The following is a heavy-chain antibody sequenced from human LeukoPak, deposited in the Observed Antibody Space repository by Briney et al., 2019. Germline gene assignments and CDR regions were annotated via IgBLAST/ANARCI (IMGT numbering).Heavy chain of an antibody. CDR1: GGSISSSSYY. V-gene: IGHV4-39*01. CDR3: ASLGVVTAMGGLYFDY. Sequence: PSETLSLTCTVSGGSISSSSYYWGWIRQPPGKGLEWIGNIYYTGSTYYNPSLMSRGTISIDTSKNQFSLNLSPVTAADTAVYYCASLGVVTAMGGLYFDYWGQGTLVTVSS. J-gene: IGHJ4*02. D-gene: IGHD2-21*02. CDR2: IYYTGST.